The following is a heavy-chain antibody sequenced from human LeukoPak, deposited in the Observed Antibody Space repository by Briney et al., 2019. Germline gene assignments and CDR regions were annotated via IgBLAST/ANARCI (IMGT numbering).Heavy chain of an antibody. CDR1: GYTFTSYD. D-gene: IGHD6-13*01. CDR3: ARDRRGKTAGILNWFDP. CDR2: MNPNSGNT. J-gene: IGHJ5*02. Sequence: GASVKVSCKASGYTFTSYDINWVRQATGQGLEWMGWMNPNSGNTGYAQKFQGRVTMTRNTSISTAYMELSSLRSEDTAVYYCARDRRGKTAGILNWFDPWSQGTLVTVSS. V-gene: IGHV1-8*01.